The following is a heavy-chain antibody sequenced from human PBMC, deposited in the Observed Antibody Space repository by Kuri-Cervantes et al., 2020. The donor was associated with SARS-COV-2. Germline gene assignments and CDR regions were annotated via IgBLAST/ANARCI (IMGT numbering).Heavy chain of an antibody. Sequence: GESLKISCAASGFTFSDYYMTWVRQAPGKGLDWVSSLSSGGFITYYADSVKGRFTISRDNSKNTLYLQMNSLRAEDTAVYYCANSEGLLRFGADAFDIWGQGTMVTVSS. J-gene: IGHJ3*02. CDR1: GFTFSDYY. D-gene: IGHD3-10*01. CDR3: ANSEGLLRFGADAFDI. V-gene: IGHV3-23*01. CDR2: LSSGGFIT.